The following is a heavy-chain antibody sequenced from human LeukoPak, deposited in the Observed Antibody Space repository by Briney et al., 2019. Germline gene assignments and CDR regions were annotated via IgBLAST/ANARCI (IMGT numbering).Heavy chain of an antibody. CDR3: ARGAAAALLPYYYSFMDV. V-gene: IGHV1-2*02. Sequence: ASVKLSCKASGYTVTGYYMHGVRQSPGQCLERIVWINPNSGDTNYAQKFQGRVIMTRDTSISTAYMALSRLKSDDTALYYCARGAAAALLPYYYSFMDVWGKGTTVTVSS. CDR2: INPNSGDT. J-gene: IGHJ6*03. CDR1: GYTVTGYY. D-gene: IGHD6-13*01.